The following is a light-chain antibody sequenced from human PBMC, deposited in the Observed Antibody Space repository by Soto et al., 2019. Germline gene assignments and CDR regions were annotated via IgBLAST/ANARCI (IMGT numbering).Light chain of an antibody. CDR2: NDD. J-gene: IGLJ3*02. V-gene: IGLV1-44*01. Sequence: QSVLTQPPSVSGTPGLRVNISCSGGISNIGKDTVNWYQQLPGTAPKLLMVNDDKRPSGVPDRFSGSRSGTSAPLAISGLQADDEAVYCCSAWDDRLNGWVFGGGTKLTVL. CDR1: ISNIGKDT. CDR3: SAWDDRLNGWV.